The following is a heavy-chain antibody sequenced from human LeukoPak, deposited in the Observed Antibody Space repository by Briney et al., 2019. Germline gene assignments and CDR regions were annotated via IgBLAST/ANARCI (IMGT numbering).Heavy chain of an antibody. V-gene: IGHV3-30*14. J-gene: IGHJ6*03. Sequence: GRSLRLSCAASGFTFSRYAMHWVRQAPGKGLEWVAVISYDGSNKYCADSVKGRFTISRDDSKNTLYLQMNSLRAEDTAIYYCARAQWRTYSYYYMDVWGKGTTVTVSS. CDR3: ARAQWRTYSYYYMDV. CDR2: ISYDGSNK. CDR1: GFTFSRYA. D-gene: IGHD6-19*01.